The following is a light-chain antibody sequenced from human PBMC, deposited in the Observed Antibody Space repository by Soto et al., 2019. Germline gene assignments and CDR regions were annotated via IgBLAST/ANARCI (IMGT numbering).Light chain of an antibody. CDR1: QSLLHRNGYNY. J-gene: IGKJ1*01. Sequence: DIVMTQSPLSLPVTPGEPASTSCRSSQSLLHRNGYNYLDWYLQKPGQSPQLLIYLGSNRASGVPDRFSGSGSGTDFTLKISRVEAEDVGVYYCMQALQTWTFGQGTKVDIK. CDR2: LGS. CDR3: MQALQTWT. V-gene: IGKV2-28*01.